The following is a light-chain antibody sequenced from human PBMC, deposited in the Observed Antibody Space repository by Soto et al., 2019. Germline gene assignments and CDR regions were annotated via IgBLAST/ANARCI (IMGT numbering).Light chain of an antibody. V-gene: IGKV1-17*01. J-gene: IGKJ1*01. CDR2: AAS. Sequence: DIQMTQSPSSLSASVGDRVTITCRASQDISCDLGWFQQKPGKDPKRLIYAASSLQSGVPSRFSGSGSGTEFTLTISSLQTEDFATYECLQQNSDTQTFGQGTKVDIK. CDR3: LQQNSDTQT. CDR1: QDISCD.